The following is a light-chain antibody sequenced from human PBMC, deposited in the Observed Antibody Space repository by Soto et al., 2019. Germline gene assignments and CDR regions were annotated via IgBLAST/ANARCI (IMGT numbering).Light chain of an antibody. J-gene: IGKJ5*01. Sequence: DIQLTQSPSFLSASVGDRVTITCRASQGISSYLAWYQQKPGKAPKLLIYAASTLQSGVPTRFSGSGSGTEFTLTISSLQPEDFATYHCQQVNSYPITFGQGTRLEMK. V-gene: IGKV1-9*01. CDR2: AAS. CDR3: QQVNSYPIT. CDR1: QGISSY.